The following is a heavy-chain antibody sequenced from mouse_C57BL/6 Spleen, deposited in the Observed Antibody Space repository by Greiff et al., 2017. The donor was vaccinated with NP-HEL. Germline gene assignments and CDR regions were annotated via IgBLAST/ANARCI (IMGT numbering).Heavy chain of an antibody. D-gene: IGHD2-5*01. V-gene: IGHV14-1*01. CDR1: GFNIKDYY. CDR2: IDPEDGDT. Sequence: VQLQQSGAELVRPGASVKLSCTASGFNIKDYYMHWVKQRPEQGLEWIGRIDPEDGDTEYAPKFQGKATMTADTSSNTAYLQLSSLTSEDTAVYYCTTMGYSNFYFDYWGQGTTLTVSS. CDR3: TTMGYSNFYFDY. J-gene: IGHJ2*01.